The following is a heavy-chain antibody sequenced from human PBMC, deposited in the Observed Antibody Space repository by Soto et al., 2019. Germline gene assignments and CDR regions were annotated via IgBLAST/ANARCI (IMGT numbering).Heavy chain of an antibody. D-gene: IGHD2-21*02. CDR3: VRVTWVTRLDY. Sequence: EVHLLESGGGLVQPGGSLRLSCAASGFTFSSHWMHWVRHAPGKGLVWVSRINNDGTSTGYADSVRGRFTISRDNEENTLYLQMNRLRAEDTAVYYCVRVTWVTRLDYWGQGTLVNVSS. V-gene: IGHV3-74*01. CDR2: INNDGTST. J-gene: IGHJ4*02. CDR1: GFTFSSHW.